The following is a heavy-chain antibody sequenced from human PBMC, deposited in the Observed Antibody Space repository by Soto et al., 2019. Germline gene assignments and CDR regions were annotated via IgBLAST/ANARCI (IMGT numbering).Heavy chain of an antibody. CDR1: GGSVSSSY. CDR2: LYKSGST. V-gene: IGHV4-59*02. Sequence: SETLSLTCTVSGGSVSSSYWTWIRQPPGKGLEWIGYLYKSGSTNYNPSLKGRVTISVDTSKNQFSLRLSSVTAADTAVYYCAKKYCTSTSCNDAFDIWGQGTMVTVSS. CDR3: AKKYCTSTSCNDAFDI. D-gene: IGHD2-2*01. J-gene: IGHJ3*02.